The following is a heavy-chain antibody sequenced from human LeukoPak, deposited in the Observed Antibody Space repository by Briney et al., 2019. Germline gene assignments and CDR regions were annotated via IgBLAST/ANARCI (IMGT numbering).Heavy chain of an antibody. CDR2: FDRGRDGK. CDR1: GFRFSDFY. CDR3: AREVGSSRAFDI. V-gene: IGHV3-11*05. D-gene: IGHD2-15*01. Sequence: PGGSLRLSCAGSGFRFSDFYMAWMRQTPGKGLQRVSFFDRGRDGKGHADSVTGRFTISRDTDKNSLSLLMSSLTGEDTAVYYCAREVGSSRAFDIWGQGTMVTVSS. J-gene: IGHJ3*02.